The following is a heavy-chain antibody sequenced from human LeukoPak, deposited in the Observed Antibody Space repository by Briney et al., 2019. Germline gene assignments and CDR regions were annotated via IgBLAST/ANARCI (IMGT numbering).Heavy chain of an antibody. V-gene: IGHV1-69*13. CDR3: ARVGRSVLGVVTYYYYYGMDV. CDR2: IIPIFGTA. CDR1: GYTFTSYA. J-gene: IGHJ6*02. Sequence: SVKVSCKASGYTFTSYAISWVRQAPGQGLEWMGGIIPIFGTANYAQKFQGRVTITADESTSTAYMELSSLRSEDTAVYYCARVGRSVLGVVTYYYYYGMDVWGQGTTVTVSS. D-gene: IGHD3-3*02.